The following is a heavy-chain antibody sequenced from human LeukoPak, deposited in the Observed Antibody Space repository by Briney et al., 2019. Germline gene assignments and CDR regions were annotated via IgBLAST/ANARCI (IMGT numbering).Heavy chain of an antibody. V-gene: IGHV4-30-4*07. CDR2: IYYSGST. CDR3: ARSFGSGSYTDY. D-gene: IGHD3-10*01. Sequence: SETLSLTCAFSGGSLSSGGYSWSWIRQPPGKGLEWIGYIYYSGSTYYNPSLKSRVTISVDTSKHQFSLKLSSVTAADTAVYYCARSFGSGSYTDYWGQGTLVTVSS. J-gene: IGHJ4*02. CDR1: GGSLSSGGYS.